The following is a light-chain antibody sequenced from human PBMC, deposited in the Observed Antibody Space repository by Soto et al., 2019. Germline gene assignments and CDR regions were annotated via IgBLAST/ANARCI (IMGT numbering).Light chain of an antibody. V-gene: IGKV1-5*01. Sequence: DIQMTQSPSTLSASIGDTVTITCRANQSISSWLAWYQQKPGKAPKLLISEGSSLESGVPSRFSGSGSGTAVTLTISSLQPDDLATYYCQQYNSSPLTFGGGTKVEIK. CDR3: QQYNSSPLT. CDR1: QSISSW. CDR2: EGS. J-gene: IGKJ4*01.